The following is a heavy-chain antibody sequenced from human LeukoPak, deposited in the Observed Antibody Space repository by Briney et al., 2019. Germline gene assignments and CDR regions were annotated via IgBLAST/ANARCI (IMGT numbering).Heavy chain of an antibody. V-gene: IGHV4-39*01. CDR1: GASISPSNYH. J-gene: IGHJ6*03. CDR2: IYYTGSGST. Sequence: SETLSLTCTVSGASISPSNYHWTWIRRPPGKGLEWIGSIYYTGSGSTYYNPSLKSRVTVSVDTSKNQFSLKMSSVTAADTAVYYCASLAGSGKYYYYMDVWGKGTTVTVSS. D-gene: IGHD3-10*01. CDR3: ASLAGSGKYYYYMDV.